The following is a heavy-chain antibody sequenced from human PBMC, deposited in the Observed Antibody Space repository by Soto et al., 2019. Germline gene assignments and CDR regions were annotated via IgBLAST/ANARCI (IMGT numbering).Heavy chain of an antibody. CDR2: IDPSDSQT. V-gene: IGHV5-10-1*01. D-gene: IGHD3-22*01. J-gene: IGHJ4*02. CDR3: ARQIYDSDTGPNSQYYFDS. CDR1: GYSFAGYW. Sequence: ESLTISCTGCGYSFAGYWITLVRQKPGKGLEWMGRIDPSDSQTYYSPSFRGHVTISATKSITTVFLQWSSLRASDTAMYYCARQIYDSDTGPNSQYYFDSWGQGTTVTVS.